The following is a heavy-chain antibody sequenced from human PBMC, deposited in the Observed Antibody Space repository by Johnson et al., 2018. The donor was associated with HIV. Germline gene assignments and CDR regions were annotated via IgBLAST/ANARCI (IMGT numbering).Heavy chain of an antibody. J-gene: IGHJ3*02. D-gene: IGHD3-10*01. V-gene: IGHV3-30*03. CDR1: GFTFSDYY. CDR2: ISYDGSYK. CDR3: ARVQLLADDVFNI. Sequence: QVLLVESGGGLVQPGGSLRLSCVASGFTFSDYYMSWIRQAPGKGLGWVAFISYDGSYKYYADSVKGRFTISRDNAKNTLYLQMDSLGAEDTAVYYCARVQLLADDVFNIWGQGTMVTVSS.